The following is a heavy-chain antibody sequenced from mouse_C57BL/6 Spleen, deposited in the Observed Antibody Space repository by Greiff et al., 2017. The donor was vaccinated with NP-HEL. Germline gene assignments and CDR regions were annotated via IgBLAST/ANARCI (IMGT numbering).Heavy chain of an antibody. Sequence: EVQLQQSGPELVKPGASVKISCKASGYTFTDYYMNWVKQSHGKSLEWIGDINPNNGGTSYNQKFKGKATLTVDKSSSTAYMELRSLTSEDSAVYYCGRRVYDYSSYWYFDVWGTGTTVTVSS. J-gene: IGHJ1*03. D-gene: IGHD2-4*01. CDR1: GYTFTDYY. CDR3: GRRVYDYSSYWYFDV. V-gene: IGHV1-26*01. CDR2: INPNNGGT.